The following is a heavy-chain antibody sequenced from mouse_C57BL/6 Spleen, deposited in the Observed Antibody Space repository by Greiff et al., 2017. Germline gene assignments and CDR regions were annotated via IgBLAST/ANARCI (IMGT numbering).Heavy chain of an antibody. J-gene: IGHJ1*03. CDR1: GYTFPSYG. Sequence: QVQLKQSGAELARPGASVKLSCKASGYTFPSYGISWVKQRTGQGLEWIGEIYPRSGNTYYNEKFKGKATLTADKSSSTAYMELRSLTSEDSAVYFCARVYGSSTTYFDVWGTGTTVTVSS. D-gene: IGHD1-1*01. CDR2: IYPRSGNT. V-gene: IGHV1-81*01. CDR3: ARVYGSSTTYFDV.